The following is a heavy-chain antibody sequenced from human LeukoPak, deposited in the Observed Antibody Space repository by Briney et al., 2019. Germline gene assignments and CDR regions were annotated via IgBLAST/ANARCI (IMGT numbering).Heavy chain of an antibody. CDR1: GINVSINY. D-gene: IGHD6-13*01. V-gene: IGHV3-66*02. CDR2: IYGGDAA. Sequence: GGSLRLSCAASGINVSINYMTWIRQAPGKGLEWVSLIYGGDAAYYAESVRGRFIISRDNLKNTLSLQKNSLRVEDTAVYYCVSSTGQQLIPYDYWGHGTHVTVSS. CDR3: VSSTGQQLIPYDY. J-gene: IGHJ4*01.